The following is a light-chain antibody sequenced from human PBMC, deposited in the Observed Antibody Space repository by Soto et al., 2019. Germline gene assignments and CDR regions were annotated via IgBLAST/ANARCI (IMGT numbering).Light chain of an antibody. CDR2: AAS. V-gene: IGKV1-39*01. CDR1: QYISNY. J-gene: IGKJ2*01. CDR3: QQSYRTPLT. Sequence: DIQMTQSPSSLSASVGDRVTISCRASQYISNYLHWYQQKPGKAPRFLIYAASSLESEVPSRFSGGGSGTDFTLTISNQQPEDFATYYCQQSYRTPLTFGQGTKLEIK.